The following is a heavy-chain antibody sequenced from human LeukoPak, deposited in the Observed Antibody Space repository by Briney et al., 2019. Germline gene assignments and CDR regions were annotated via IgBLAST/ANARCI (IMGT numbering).Heavy chain of an antibody. D-gene: IGHD4-17*01. V-gene: IGHV3-23*01. Sequence: GGSLRLSCAASGFTFSNYAMSWVRQAPGRGLEWVSAISGSSGLTYYADSVKGRFTISRDNSKNTLFLQMNSLRAEATAVYYCARRGESASYGDYRFDYWGKGTLVTVS. J-gene: IGHJ4*02. CDR1: GFTFSNYA. CDR2: ISGSSGLT. CDR3: ARRGESASYGDYRFDY.